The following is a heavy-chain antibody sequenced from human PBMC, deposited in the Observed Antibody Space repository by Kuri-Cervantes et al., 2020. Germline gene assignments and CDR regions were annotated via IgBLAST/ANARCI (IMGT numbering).Heavy chain of an antibody. D-gene: IGHD6-19*01. V-gene: IGHV4-38-2*01. CDR1: GYSISSAYY. CDR2: IYYSGST. Sequence: SETLSLTCAISGYSISSAYYWGWIRQPPGKGLEWIGSIYYSGSTYYNPSLKSRVTISVDTSKNQFSLQLNSVTPEDTAVYYCARVGQGISSGWYDLARRSLGAFDIWGQGTMVTVSS. J-gene: IGHJ3*02. CDR3: ARVGQGISSGWYDLARRSLGAFDI.